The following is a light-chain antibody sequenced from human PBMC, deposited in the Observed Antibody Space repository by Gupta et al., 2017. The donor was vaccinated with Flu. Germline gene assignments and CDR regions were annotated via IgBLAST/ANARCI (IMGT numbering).Light chain of an antibody. J-gene: IGKJ4*01. Sequence: DIVMTQSPDSLAVSLGERATINCKSSQSVLYSSNNKNYLAWYQQQPGQPPKLLLYWASTRESGVPDRFSGSGSGTDFTLTISSLQAEDVAVYYCHQDYATPLTFGGGTKVEIK. CDR2: WAS. CDR3: HQDYATPLT. CDR1: QSVLYSSNNKNY. V-gene: IGKV4-1*01.